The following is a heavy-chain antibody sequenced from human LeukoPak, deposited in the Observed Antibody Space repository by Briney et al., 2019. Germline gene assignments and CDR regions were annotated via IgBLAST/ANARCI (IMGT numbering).Heavy chain of an antibody. CDR3: ARVGGSYDAFDI. CDR2: VYHSGST. V-gene: IGHV4-4*02. D-gene: IGHD1-26*01. Sequence: SESLSLTCAVSGASISSHNWWWSWVRQRPNRRLEWIGEVYHSGSTNYNPSLKSRVTISVDTSKNQFSLKLSSVTAADTAVYYCARVGGSYDAFDIRGQGTMVTVSS. J-gene: IGHJ3*02. CDR1: GASISSHNW.